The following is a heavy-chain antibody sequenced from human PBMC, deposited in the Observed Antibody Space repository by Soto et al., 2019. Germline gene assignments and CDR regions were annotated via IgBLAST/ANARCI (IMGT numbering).Heavy chain of an antibody. CDR2: IWYDGSNK. CDR1: GFTFSSYG. CDR3: ARDGHDYYGSGIGDY. J-gene: IGHJ4*02. Sequence: GESLKISCAASGFTFSSYGMHWVRQAPGKGLEWVAVIWYDGSNKYYADSVKGRFTISRDNSKNTLYLQMNSLRAEDTAVYYCARDGHDYYGSGIGDYWGQGTLVTVSS. D-gene: IGHD3-10*01. V-gene: IGHV3-33*01.